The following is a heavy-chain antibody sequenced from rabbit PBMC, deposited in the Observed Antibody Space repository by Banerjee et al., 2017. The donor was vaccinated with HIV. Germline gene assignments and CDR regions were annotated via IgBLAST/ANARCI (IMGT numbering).Heavy chain of an antibody. Sequence: QSLEESGGDLVTPGASLTLTCKASGFSFSSGYDMGWVRQAPGKGLEWIACIHAGSSGGTDYASWAKGRFTISRTSSTTVTLQMTSLTVADTATYFCASSDNLNNHFNLWGQGTLVTVS. CDR2: IHAGSSGGT. V-gene: IGHV1S40*01. J-gene: IGHJ4*01. CDR3: ASSDNLNNHFNL. CDR1: GFSFSSGYD.